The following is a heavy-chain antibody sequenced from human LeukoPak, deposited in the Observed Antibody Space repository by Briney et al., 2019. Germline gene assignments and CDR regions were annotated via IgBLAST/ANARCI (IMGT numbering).Heavy chain of an antibody. D-gene: IGHD3-10*01. CDR1: GFTFSSYG. V-gene: IGHV3-30*18. CDR2: ISYDGSNK. J-gene: IGHJ5*02. CDR3: AKDRGFLWFDP. Sequence: PGGSLRRSCAASGFTFSSYGMHWVRQAPGKGLEWVAVISYDGSNKYYADSVKGRFTISRDNSKNTLYLQMNSLRAEDTAVYYCAKDRGFLWFDPWGQGTLVTVSS.